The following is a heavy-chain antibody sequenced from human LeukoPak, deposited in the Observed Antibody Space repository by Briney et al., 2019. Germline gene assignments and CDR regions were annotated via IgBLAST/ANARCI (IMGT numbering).Heavy chain of an antibody. CDR3: AGSTIFEVVIET. J-gene: IGHJ4*02. D-gene: IGHD3-3*01. Sequence: PSETLSLTCTVSGGSISSGGYYWSWIRQHPGKGLEWIGYIYYSGSTYYNPSLKSRVTISVDTSKNQFSLKLSSVTAADTAVYYCAGSTIFEVVIETWGQGTLVTVSS. CDR1: GGSISSGGYY. V-gene: IGHV4-31*03. CDR2: IYYSGST.